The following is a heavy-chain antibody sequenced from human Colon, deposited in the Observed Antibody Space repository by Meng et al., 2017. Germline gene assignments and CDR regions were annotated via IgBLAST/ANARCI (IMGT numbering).Heavy chain of an antibody. CDR1: GYSFTSYW. Sequence: GSLKISCKGSGYSFTSYWIGWVRQMPGKGLEWMGIIYPGDSDTRYSPSFQGQVTISADKSISTAYLQWSSLKASDTAMYYCARHPNVDTAMVRSGNYYYYGMDVWAQGTTATFPS. V-gene: IGHV5-51*01. J-gene: IGHJ6*02. D-gene: IGHD5-18*01. CDR2: IYPGDSDT. CDR3: ARHPNVDTAMVRSGNYYYYGMDV.